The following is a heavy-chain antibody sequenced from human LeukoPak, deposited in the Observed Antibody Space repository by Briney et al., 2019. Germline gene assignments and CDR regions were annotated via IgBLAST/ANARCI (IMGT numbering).Heavy chain of an antibody. V-gene: IGHV4-4*07. Sequence: SETLSLTCTVSGGSISSYYWSWIRQPAGKGLEWIGRIYTSGSTNYNPSLKSRVTISIDTSKNQFSLKLSSVTAADTAVYYCARGDYYSSGWYGPDTPFLYWGQGTQVTVSS. J-gene: IGHJ4*02. D-gene: IGHD6-19*01. CDR1: GGSISSYY. CDR3: ARGDYYSSGWYGPDTPFLY. CDR2: IYTSGST.